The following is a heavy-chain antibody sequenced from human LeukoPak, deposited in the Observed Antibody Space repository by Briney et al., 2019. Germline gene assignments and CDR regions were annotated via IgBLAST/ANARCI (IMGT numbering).Heavy chain of an antibody. V-gene: IGHV1-69*13. CDR3: ARYTVTTSAFDI. CDR2: IIPIFGTA. CDR1: GYTFTSYY. D-gene: IGHD4-17*01. Sequence: GASVKVSCKASGYTFTSYYMHWVRQAPGQGLEWMGGIIPIFGTANYAQKFQGRVTITADESTSTAYMELSSLRSEDTAVYYCARYTVTTSAFDIWGQGTMVTVSS. J-gene: IGHJ3*02.